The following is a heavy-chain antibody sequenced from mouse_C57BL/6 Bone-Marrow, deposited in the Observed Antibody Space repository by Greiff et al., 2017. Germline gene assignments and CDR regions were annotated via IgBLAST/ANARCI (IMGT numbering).Heavy chain of an antibody. D-gene: IGHD1-1*01. CDR1: GFNIKDDY. Sequence: VQLQQSGAELVRPGASVKLSCTASGFNIKDDYMHWVKQRPEQGLEWIGWIDPENGDTEYASKFQGKATITADTSSNTAYLQLSSLTSEDTAVYYGTTPFYYYGSRRFDYWGQGTTLTVSS. CDR2: IDPENGDT. J-gene: IGHJ2*01. CDR3: TTPFYYYGSRRFDY. V-gene: IGHV14-4*01.